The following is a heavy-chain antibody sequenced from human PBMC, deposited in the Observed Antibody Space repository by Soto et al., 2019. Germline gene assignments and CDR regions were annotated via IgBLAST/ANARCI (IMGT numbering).Heavy chain of an antibody. Sequence: EVHLVESGGGLVQTGGSLRLSCTIYESTVRRDWMNWVRQAPGKGLEWVAHINQDGSEKYYVDSVKGRFTISRDNANNLLSRQMNRLGAGDPAMYYCSGGVGDAFWGQGTLVTVSS. CDR2: INQDGSEK. J-gene: IGHJ4*02. V-gene: IGHV3-7*04. CDR3: SGGVGDAF. CDR1: ESTVRRDW. D-gene: IGHD1-26*01.